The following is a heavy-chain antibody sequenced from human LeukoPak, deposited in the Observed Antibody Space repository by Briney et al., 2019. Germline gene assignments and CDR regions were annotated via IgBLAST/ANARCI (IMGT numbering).Heavy chain of an antibody. Sequence: PGGSLRLSCAASGFTVSSNYMSWVRQAPGKGLEWVSVICSGGSTYYADSVKGRFTISRDNSKNTLYLQMNSLRAEDTAVYYCARGHSSSRKTQGHYFDYWGQGTLVTVSS. CDR3: ARGHSSSRKTQGHYFDY. J-gene: IGHJ4*02. D-gene: IGHD6-13*01. V-gene: IGHV3-66*02. CDR2: ICSGGST. CDR1: GFTVSSNY.